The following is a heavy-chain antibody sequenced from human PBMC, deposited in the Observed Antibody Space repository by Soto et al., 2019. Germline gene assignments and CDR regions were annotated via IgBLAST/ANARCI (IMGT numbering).Heavy chain of an antibody. CDR2: INVDNGNT. V-gene: IGHV1-3*01. Sequence: ASVKVSCKASGYTFSTYALHWVRQAPGQRLEWMGWINVDNGNTKYSEKLQGRVTFRRDTSASTASMEVGSLRSEDTAVYYCARDRDILTGYYPYWGQGTLVTVSS. CDR1: GYTFSTYA. J-gene: IGHJ4*02. CDR3: ARDRDILTGYYPY. D-gene: IGHD3-9*01.